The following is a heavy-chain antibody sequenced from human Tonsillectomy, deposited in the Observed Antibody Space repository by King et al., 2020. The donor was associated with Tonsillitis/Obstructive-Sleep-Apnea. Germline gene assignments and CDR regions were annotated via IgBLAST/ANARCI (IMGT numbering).Heavy chain of an antibody. V-gene: IGHV3-15*01. Sequence: EVQLVESGGGLVKPGGSLRLSCEASGFTFNNAWMSWVRQAPGRGLEWIGHIKRNSDGETTDYAAPVKGRFTISRDASINTLFLQMNSLKTEDTAVYYCSTGYPIDHWGLGTLVTVSS. CDR1: GFTFNNAW. J-gene: IGHJ4*02. CDR3: STGYPIDH. CDR2: IKRNSDGETT. D-gene: IGHD1-14*01.